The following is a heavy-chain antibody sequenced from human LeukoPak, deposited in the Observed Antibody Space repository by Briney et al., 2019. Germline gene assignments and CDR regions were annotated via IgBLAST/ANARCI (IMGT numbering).Heavy chain of an antibody. CDR2: IYHSGTT. V-gene: IGHV4-4*02. CDR1: GASITNTNW. J-gene: IGHJ4*02. D-gene: IGHD3-16*02. CDR3: ASGYSYPSPFDY. Sequence: PSETLSLTCAVSGASITNTNWWSWVRQPPGKGLEWIGEIYHSGTTNYNPSFKSRVTMSVDKSKNQFSLKLSSVAAADTAVYYCASGYSYPSPFDYWGQGILVTVSS.